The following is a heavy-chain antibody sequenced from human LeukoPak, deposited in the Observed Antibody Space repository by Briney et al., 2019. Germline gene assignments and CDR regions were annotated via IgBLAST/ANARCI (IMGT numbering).Heavy chain of an antibody. CDR2: VDVSGGTT. CDR1: GFTFSSYG. J-gene: IGHJ4*02. D-gene: IGHD4-23*01. V-gene: IGHV3-23*01. CDR3: AKDQTPYS. Sequence: GGSLRLSCAASGFTFSSYGMSWVRQAPGKGLEWVSTVDVSGGTTYYADSVKGRFTISRDNSKNTLYLQMNSLRADDTAVYYCAKDQTPYSWGQGTLITVSS.